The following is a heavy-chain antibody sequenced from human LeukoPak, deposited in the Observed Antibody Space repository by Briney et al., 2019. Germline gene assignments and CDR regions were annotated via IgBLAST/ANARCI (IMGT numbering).Heavy chain of an antibody. CDR2: IYYSGSA. D-gene: IGHD2-15*01. CDR1: GGSISSYY. CDR3: ARGWRRYAFDI. J-gene: IGHJ3*02. Sequence: SETLSLTCTVSGGSISSYYWSWIRQPPGKGLEWIGYIYYSGSANYNPSLKSRVTISVDTSKNQFSLKLSSVTAADTAVYYCARGWRRYAFDIWGQGTMVTVSS. V-gene: IGHV4-59*01.